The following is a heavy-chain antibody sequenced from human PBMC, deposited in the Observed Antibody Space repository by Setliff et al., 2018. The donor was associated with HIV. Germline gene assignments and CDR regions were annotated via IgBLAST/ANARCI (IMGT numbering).Heavy chain of an antibody. CDR3: AKDRYYDGSGSPFDY. D-gene: IGHD3-22*01. CDR1: GFTFSSYG. CDR2: IRYDGSNK. Sequence: PGGSLRLSCAASGFTFSSYGMHWVRQAPGKGLEWVAFIRYDGSNKYYADSVKGRFTISRDNSKNTLYLQMNSLRAEDTAVYYCAKDRYYDGSGSPFDYWGQGTLVTVSS. J-gene: IGHJ4*02. V-gene: IGHV3-30*02.